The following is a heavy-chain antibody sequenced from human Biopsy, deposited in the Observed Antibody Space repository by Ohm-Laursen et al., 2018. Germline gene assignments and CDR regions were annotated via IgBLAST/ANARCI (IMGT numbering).Heavy chain of an antibody. J-gene: IGHJ6*02. Sequence: PSETLSLTCAVFGTSFNDYSWTWIRQPPGKGLEWIGEVNHSGDSKYSPSLRSRVTISGDTSQNQFFLKLNHVTAADTAVYYCARGLLKTKYTTAWYGLATYPKPSGYDYLGLDVWSQGTTVTVSS. V-gene: IGHV4-34*01. CDR1: GTSFNDYS. D-gene: IGHD2-2*02. CDR2: VNHSGDS. CDR3: ARGLLKTKYTTAWYGLATYPKPSGYDYLGLDV.